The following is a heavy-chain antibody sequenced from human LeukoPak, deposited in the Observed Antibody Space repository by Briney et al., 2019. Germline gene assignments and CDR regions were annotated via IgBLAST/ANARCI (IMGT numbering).Heavy chain of an antibody. CDR3: ASMVRGVLYFDY. CDR1: GYSISSGYY. V-gene: IGHV4-38-2*02. J-gene: IGHJ4*02. D-gene: IGHD3-10*01. CDR2: IYYSGST. Sequence: PSETLSLTCTVSGYSISSGYYWGWIRQPPGKGLEWIGSIYYSGSTNYNPSLKSRVTISVDTSKNQFSLKLSSVTAADTAVYYCASMVRGVLYFDYWCQGTLVTVSS.